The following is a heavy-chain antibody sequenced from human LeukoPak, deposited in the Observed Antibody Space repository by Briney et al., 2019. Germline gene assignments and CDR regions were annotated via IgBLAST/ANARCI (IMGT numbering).Heavy chain of an antibody. Sequence: LRLSXAASGXTFISYSMNWVRQAPGKGLEWVSSISSSSSYIYYADSVKGRFTISRDNAKNSLYLQMNSLRAEDTAVYYCARGDYGDYAAPPDYWGQGTLVTVSS. CDR1: GXTFISYS. D-gene: IGHD4-17*01. CDR3: ARGDYGDYAAPPDY. J-gene: IGHJ4*02. CDR2: ISSSSSYI. V-gene: IGHV3-21*01.